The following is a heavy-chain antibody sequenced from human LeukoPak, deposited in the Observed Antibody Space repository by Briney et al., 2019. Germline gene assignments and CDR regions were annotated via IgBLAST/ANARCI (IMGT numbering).Heavy chain of an antibody. J-gene: IGHJ4*02. V-gene: IGHV4-4*02. CDR2: IFHSGST. Sequence: SETLSLTCAVSGGCISSSNWWSWVRQLPGKGLEWIGEIFHSGSTNYNPSLRSRATISVDKSNNQYSLKLTSVTAADTAVYYCARSSSSWIFDYWGQGTLVTVSS. CDR1: GGCISSSNW. D-gene: IGHD6-13*01. CDR3: ARSSSSWIFDY.